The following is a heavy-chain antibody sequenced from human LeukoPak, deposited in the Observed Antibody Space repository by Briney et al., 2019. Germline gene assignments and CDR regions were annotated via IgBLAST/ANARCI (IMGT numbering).Heavy chain of an antibody. CDR3: ARVVPAANPHYYYYYMDV. V-gene: IGHV1-69*05. CDR1: GGTFNSYA. J-gene: IGHJ6*03. D-gene: IGHD2-2*01. CDR2: IIPIFGTA. Sequence: ASVKVSCKASGGTFNSYAISWVRQAPGQGLEWMGGIIPIFGTANYAQKFQGRVTITTDESTSTAYMELSSLRSEDTAVYYCARVVPAANPHYYYYYMDVWGKGTTVTVSS.